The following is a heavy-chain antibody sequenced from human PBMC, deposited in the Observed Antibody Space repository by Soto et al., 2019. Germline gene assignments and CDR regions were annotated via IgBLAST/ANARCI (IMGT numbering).Heavy chain of an antibody. CDR3: ARDVSERYYYYYYMDV. J-gene: IGHJ6*03. CDR1: GFTVSSNY. V-gene: IGHV3-66*01. Sequence: PGGSLRLSCAASGFTVSSNYMSWVRQAPGKGLEWVSVIYSGGSTYYADSVKGRFTISRDNSKNTLYLQMNSLRAEDTAVYYCARDVSERYYYYYYMDVWDRGTTVTVSS. D-gene: IGHD1-1*01. CDR2: IYSGGST.